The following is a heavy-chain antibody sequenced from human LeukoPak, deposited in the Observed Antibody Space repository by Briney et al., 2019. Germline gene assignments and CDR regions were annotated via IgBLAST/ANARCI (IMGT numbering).Heavy chain of an antibody. CDR1: GFTFSSYS. V-gene: IGHV3-48*01. Sequence: GGSLRLSCAASGFTFSSYSMNWVRQAPGKGLEWVSYISSSSSTIYYADSVKGRFTISRDNAKNSLYLQMNSLRAEDTAVYYCAREPYYDFWSGYYPFDYWGQGTLVTVSS. D-gene: IGHD3-3*01. J-gene: IGHJ4*02. CDR2: ISSSSSTI. CDR3: AREPYYDFWSGYYPFDY.